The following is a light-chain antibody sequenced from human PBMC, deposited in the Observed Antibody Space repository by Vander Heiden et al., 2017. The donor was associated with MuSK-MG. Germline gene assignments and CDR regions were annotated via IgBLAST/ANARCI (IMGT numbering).Light chain of an antibody. CDR2: EGS. J-gene: IGLJ3*02. V-gene: IGLV2-23*01. CDR3: CSYAGSWV. Sequence: QSALTQPASVSGSPGQSITISCTGTSSDVGSYNLVPWYQQHPGKAPILMIYEGSKRPSGVSNRFSGSKSGNTASLTISGLQAEDEAYYYCCSYAGSWVFGGGTKLTVL. CDR1: SSDVGSYNL.